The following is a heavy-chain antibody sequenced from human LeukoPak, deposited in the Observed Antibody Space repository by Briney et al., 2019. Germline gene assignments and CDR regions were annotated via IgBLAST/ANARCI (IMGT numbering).Heavy chain of an antibody. Sequence: SETLSLTCSVSGGSINSYWWSWIRQPAGKGLEFIGRIYTTGMTNYNPSLKSRVSMSVDTSKNQFSLELRSVTAANTAVYFCARAGYTISSYRFDYWGQGALVTVSS. CDR2: IYTTGMT. CDR3: ARAGYTISSYRFDY. J-gene: IGHJ4*02. CDR1: GGSINSYW. D-gene: IGHD3-16*02. V-gene: IGHV4-4*07.